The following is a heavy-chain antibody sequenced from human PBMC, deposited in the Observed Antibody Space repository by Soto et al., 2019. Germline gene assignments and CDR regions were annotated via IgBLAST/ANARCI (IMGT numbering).Heavy chain of an antibody. D-gene: IGHD6-25*01. Sequence: SETLCLTCSVSGGSISGYDGSWIRQPPGKGLEWIGYIYYSGSTNYNPSLKSRVTISVDTSKNQFSLKLSSVTAADTAVYYCARPHGGSSGWDNWFDPWGQGTLVTVSS. CDR1: GGSISGYD. CDR3: ARPHGGSSGWDNWFDP. V-gene: IGHV4-59*01. CDR2: IYYSGST. J-gene: IGHJ5*02.